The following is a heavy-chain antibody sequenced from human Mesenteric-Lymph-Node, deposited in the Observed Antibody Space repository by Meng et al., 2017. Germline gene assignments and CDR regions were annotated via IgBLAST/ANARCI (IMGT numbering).Heavy chain of an antibody. Sequence: LRLSCAISGGTVSSNNAAWSWIRQSPSRGLEWLGRTYYRSTWYYDYALSVKSRITINPEVSKNQFSLHLSSVTPEDTAVYYCAYYLSGGDRHFDYWGQGRLVTVSS. CDR1: GGTVSSNNAA. D-gene: IGHD2-21*02. CDR2: TYYRSTWYY. J-gene: IGHJ4*02. CDR3: AYYLSGGDRHFDY. V-gene: IGHV6-1*01.